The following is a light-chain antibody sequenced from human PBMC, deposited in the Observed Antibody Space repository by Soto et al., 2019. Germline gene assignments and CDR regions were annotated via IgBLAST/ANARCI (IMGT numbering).Light chain of an antibody. CDR2: DAS. V-gene: IGKV3-20*01. CDR1: QSVSSSY. Sequence: ENVLTQSPGTLSLSPGERATLSCRASQSVSSSYLAWYQQKPGQAPRLLIYDASCRATGIPDRFSGSGSGTDFTLTISRLQPEDFAVYFCQQYGSSPRTFGQGTKVEIK. CDR3: QQYGSSPRT. J-gene: IGKJ1*01.